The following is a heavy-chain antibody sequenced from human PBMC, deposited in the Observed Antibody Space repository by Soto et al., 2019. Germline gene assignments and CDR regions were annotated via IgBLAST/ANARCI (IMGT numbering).Heavy chain of an antibody. CDR1: GFTFDDYA. J-gene: IGHJ1*01. Sequence: GGSLRLSCAASGFTFDDYAMHWVRQAPGKGLEWVSGISWNSGSIGYADSVKGRFTISRDNAKNSLYLQMNSLRAEDTALYYCANGDGSAISVAGKHWGQGTLVTVSS. V-gene: IGHV3-9*01. CDR2: ISWNSGSI. D-gene: IGHD6-19*01. CDR3: ANGDGSAISVAGKH.